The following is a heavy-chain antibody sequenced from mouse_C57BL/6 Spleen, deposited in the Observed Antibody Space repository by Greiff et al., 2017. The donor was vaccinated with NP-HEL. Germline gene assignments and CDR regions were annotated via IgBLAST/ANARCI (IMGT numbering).Heavy chain of an antibody. Sequence: EVQLQQSGPELVKPGASVKISCKASGYTFTDYYMNWVKQSHGKSLEWIGDINPNNGGTSYNQKFKGKATLTVDKSSSTAYMELRSLTSEDSAVYYCARKDGNYGDYFDYWGQGTTLTVSS. D-gene: IGHD2-1*01. CDR2: INPNNGGT. CDR1: GYTFTDYY. J-gene: IGHJ2*01. V-gene: IGHV1-26*01. CDR3: ARKDGNYGDYFDY.